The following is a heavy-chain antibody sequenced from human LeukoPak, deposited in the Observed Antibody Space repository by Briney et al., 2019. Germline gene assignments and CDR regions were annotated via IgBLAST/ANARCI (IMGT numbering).Heavy chain of an antibody. V-gene: IGHV3-30-3*01. CDR2: ISYDGSNQ. CDR1: GFTFTRYS. J-gene: IGHJ5*02. Sequence: PGGSLRLSCAASGFTFTRYSMHWVRQAPGKGLEWVTIISYDGSNQYYADSVKGRFTISRDNSKNTLYLQMNNLRTEDTAVYSCARERDGWSDPWGQGTLVTVSS. D-gene: IGHD4-17*01. CDR3: ARERDGWSDP.